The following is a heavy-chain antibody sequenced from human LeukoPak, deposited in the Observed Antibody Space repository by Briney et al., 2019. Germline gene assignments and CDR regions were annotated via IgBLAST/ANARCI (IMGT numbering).Heavy chain of an antibody. V-gene: IGHV3-23*01. CDR2: ISGSGGST. CDR3: AKDQCSSTSCYTGVGSYGMDV. CDR1: GITLRSYP. D-gene: IGHD2-2*02. Sequence: GGSLRLSCAASGITLRSYPMSWVRQAPGKGLEWVSAISGSGGSTYYADSVKGRFTISRDNSKNTLYLQMNSLRAEDTAVYYCAKDQCSSTSCYTGVGSYGMDVWGQGTTVTVSS. J-gene: IGHJ6*02.